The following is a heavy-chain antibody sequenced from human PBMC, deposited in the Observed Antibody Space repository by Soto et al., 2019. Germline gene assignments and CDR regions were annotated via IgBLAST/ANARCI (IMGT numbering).Heavy chain of an antibody. Sequence: QVQLVESGGGVVQPGRSLRLSCAASGFTFSSYGMHWVRQAPGKGLEWVAVISYDGSNKYYADSVKGRFTIARDNSKNTLYLQMNSLRAEDTAVYYCGKDSRIVVVTAPEDYWGQGTLVAVSS. V-gene: IGHV3-30*18. CDR2: ISYDGSNK. J-gene: IGHJ4*02. D-gene: IGHD2-21*02. CDR1: GFTFSSYG. CDR3: GKDSRIVVVTAPEDY.